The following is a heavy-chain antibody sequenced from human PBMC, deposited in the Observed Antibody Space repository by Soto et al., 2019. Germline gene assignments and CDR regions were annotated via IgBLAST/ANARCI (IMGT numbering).Heavy chain of an antibody. CDR3: ARDRGGLLKD. CDR2: TWYDGSDK. D-gene: IGHD2-8*01. J-gene: IGHJ4*02. V-gene: IGHV3-30*19. Sequence: QVQLVESGGGVVQPGRSLRLSCAASGFTFSSYGMHWVRQAPGKGLEWVAVTWYDGSDKYYADSVKGRFTISRDNSKNTLYLQMNSLRAEDTAVYYCARDRGGLLKDWGQGTLVTVSS. CDR1: GFTFSSYG.